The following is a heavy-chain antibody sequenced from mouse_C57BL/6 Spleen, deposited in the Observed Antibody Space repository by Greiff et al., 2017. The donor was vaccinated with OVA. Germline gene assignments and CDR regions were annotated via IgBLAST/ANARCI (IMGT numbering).Heavy chain of an antibody. CDR2: IDPSDSYT. V-gene: IGHV1-69*01. CDR3: ARGVTSYWYFDV. D-gene: IGHD2-2*01. Sequence: VQLQQPGAELVMPGASVKLSCKASGYTFTSYWMHWVKQRPGQGLEWIGEIDPSDSYTNYNQKFKGKSTLTVDKSSSTAYMQLSSLTSEDSAVYYCARGVTSYWYFDVWGTGTTVTVSS. J-gene: IGHJ1*03. CDR1: GYTFTSYW.